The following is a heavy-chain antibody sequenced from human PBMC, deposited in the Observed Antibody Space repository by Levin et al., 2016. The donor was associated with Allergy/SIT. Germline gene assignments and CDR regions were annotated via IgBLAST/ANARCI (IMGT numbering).Heavy chain of an antibody. Sequence: GGSLRLSCAASGFAFDDYAMHWVRQAPGKGLEWVSLISGDGDSAYYADSVKGRFTISRDNSKNSLYLQMTSLRTEDTALYYCAKDTADFWTAYYPPTPFDPWGQGTPVTVSS. CDR1: GFAFDDYA. CDR2: ISGDGDSA. V-gene: IGHV3-43*02. CDR3: AKDTADFWTAYYPPTPFDP. D-gene: IGHD3/OR15-3a*01. J-gene: IGHJ5*02.